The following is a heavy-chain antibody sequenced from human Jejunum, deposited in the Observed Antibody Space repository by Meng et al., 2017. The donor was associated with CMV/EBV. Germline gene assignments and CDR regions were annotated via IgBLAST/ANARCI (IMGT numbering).Heavy chain of an antibody. CDR3: ATSFPDAWELLAY. Sequence: CVVYGESFNNYYWTWIRQPPGKGLEWIGEINYSGSTNYNPSLKSRVTISVDTSKNQFSLNLNSVTAADTAVYYCATSFPDAWELLAYWGQGTLVTVSS. CDR2: INYSGST. J-gene: IGHJ4*02. CDR1: GESFNNYY. V-gene: IGHV4-34*01. D-gene: IGHD1-26*01.